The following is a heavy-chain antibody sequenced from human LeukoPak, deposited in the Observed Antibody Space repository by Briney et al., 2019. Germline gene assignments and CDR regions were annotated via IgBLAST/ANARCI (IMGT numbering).Heavy chain of an antibody. CDR3: ARSPRQTVAGLDY. CDR2: INHSGST. J-gene: IGHJ4*02. D-gene: IGHD6-19*01. Sequence: SETLSLTCAVYGGSFSGYYWSWIRQPPGKGLEWIGEINHSGSTNYNPSLKSRVTISVDTYKNQFSLKLSSVTAADTAVYYCARSPRQTVAGLDYWGQGTLVTVSS. V-gene: IGHV4-34*01. CDR1: GGSFSGYY.